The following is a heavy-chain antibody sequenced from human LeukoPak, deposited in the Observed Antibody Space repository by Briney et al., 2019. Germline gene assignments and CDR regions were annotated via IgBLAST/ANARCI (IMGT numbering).Heavy chain of an antibody. CDR3: ARGSCSSTSCYARPYYFDY. CDR2: IYYSGST. V-gene: IGHV4-59*01. D-gene: IGHD2-2*01. Sequence: SETLSLTCTVSGGSISSYYWSWTRQPPGKGLEWIGYIYYSGSTNYNPSLKSRVTISVDTSKNQFSLKLSSVTAADTAVYYCARGSCSSTSCYARPYYFDYWGQGTLVTVSS. CDR1: GGSISSYY. J-gene: IGHJ4*02.